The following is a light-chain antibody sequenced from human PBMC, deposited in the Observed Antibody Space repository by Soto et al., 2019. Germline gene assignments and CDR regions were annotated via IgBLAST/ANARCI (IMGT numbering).Light chain of an antibody. J-gene: IGLJ2*01. CDR3: GTWTGSRWI. CDR2: DID. CDR1: SSMIGSNH. Sequence: QSVLTQPPSVSAAPGQTVTISCTGSSSMIGSNHISWYQQLPGAVPKLLIYDIDKRSSGIPDRFSGSKSGTSATLDIAGLQPGDEADYFCGTWTGSRWIFGGGTKLT. V-gene: IGLV1-51*01.